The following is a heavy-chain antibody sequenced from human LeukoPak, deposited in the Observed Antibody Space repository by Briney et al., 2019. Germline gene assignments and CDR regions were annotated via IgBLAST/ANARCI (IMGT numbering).Heavy chain of an antibody. D-gene: IGHD2-2*01. J-gene: IGHJ6*03. V-gene: IGHV4-59*01. CDR2: IYYSGST. CDR3: ARTTEGYCSSASCFGFSYSYYMDV. CDR1: GGSISSYY. Sequence: SETLSLTCTVSGGSISSYYWSWIRQPPGKGLEWIGYIYYSGSTNYNPSLKSRVTISVDRSKNQFSLKLSSVIAADTAVYYCARTTEGYCSSASCFGFSYSYYMDVWGKGTTVTISS.